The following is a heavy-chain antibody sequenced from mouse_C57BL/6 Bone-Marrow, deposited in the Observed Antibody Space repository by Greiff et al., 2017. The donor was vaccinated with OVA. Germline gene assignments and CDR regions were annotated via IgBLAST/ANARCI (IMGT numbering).Heavy chain of an antibody. Sequence: VQLQQSGAELVRPGTSVKMSCKASGYTFTNYWIGWAKQRPGHGLEWIGDIYPGGGYTNYNEKFKGKATLTADKSSSTAYMQFSSLTSEDSAIYYCAREGTWYFDVWGTGTTVTVSS. CDR2: IYPGGGYT. CDR1: GYTFTNYW. J-gene: IGHJ1*03. V-gene: IGHV1-63*01. CDR3: AREGTWYFDV. D-gene: IGHD3-3*01.